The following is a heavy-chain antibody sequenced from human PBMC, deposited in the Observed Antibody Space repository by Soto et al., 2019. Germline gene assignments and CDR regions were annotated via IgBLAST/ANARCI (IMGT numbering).Heavy chain of an antibody. CDR2: IFPSDSDT. D-gene: IGHD3-22*01. V-gene: IGHV5-51*01. J-gene: IGHJ5*02. CDR1: GYEFTSYW. CDR3: ARKDKSGYFNWFDP. Sequence: GESLKISCRTSGYEFTSYWIAWVRQMPGKSLECMGIIFPSDSDTRYSPSFQGQVTISADRSTSTVFLQWASLKASDTAVYFCARKDKSGYFNWFDPWGQGTLVTVSS.